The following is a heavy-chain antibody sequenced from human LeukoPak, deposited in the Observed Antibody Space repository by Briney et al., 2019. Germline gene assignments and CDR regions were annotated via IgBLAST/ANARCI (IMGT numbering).Heavy chain of an antibody. D-gene: IGHD2-15*01. CDR1: GYTFGKYA. CDR3: ARDQSRDIRVDFDY. J-gene: IGHJ4*02. V-gene: IGHV1-3*01. Sequence: ASVKVSCKTSGYTFGKYAIHWERQAPGQRFEWMGWIDGGNGDTRFSQKFQDRVSFTRDTFATTVYMEVTSLRSEDTAVYYCARDQSRDIRVDFDYWGQGTLVTASS. CDR2: IDGGNGDT.